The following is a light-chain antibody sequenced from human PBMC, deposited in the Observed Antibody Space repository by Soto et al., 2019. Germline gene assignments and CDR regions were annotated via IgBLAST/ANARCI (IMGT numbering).Light chain of an antibody. CDR3: SSYTSSTTYV. CDR1: SSDVGGYDF. V-gene: IGLV2-14*01. Sequence: QSALAQPASVSGSPGQSITISCTGTSSDVGGYDFVSWYQQHPGKAPKLMISDVSNRPSGGSNRFSGSRSGNTASLTISGLQSEDEAAYYCSSYTSSTTYVFGTGTKLTVL. CDR2: DVS. J-gene: IGLJ1*01.